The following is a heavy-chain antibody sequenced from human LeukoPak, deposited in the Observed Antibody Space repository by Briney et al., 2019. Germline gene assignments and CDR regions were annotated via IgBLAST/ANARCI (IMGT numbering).Heavy chain of an antibody. J-gene: IGHJ6*03. V-gene: IGHV4-39*07. CDR1: GGSISSSSYY. Sequence: SETLSLTCTVSGGSISSSSYYWGWIRQPPGKGLEWIGSIYYSGSTYYNPSLKSRVTISLDTSQNQFSLTLSSVTAADAAVYYCARKQSYGSGRFYNTYYYYYMDVWGKGTTVTISS. CDR2: IYYSGST. D-gene: IGHD3-10*01. CDR3: ARKQSYGSGRFYNTYYYYYMDV.